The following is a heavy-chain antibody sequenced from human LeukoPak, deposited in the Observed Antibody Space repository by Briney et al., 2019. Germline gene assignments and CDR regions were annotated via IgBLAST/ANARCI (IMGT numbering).Heavy chain of an antibody. V-gene: IGHV1-8*01. CDR2: MNPNSGNT. J-gene: IGHJ4*02. CDR1: GYTFTSYD. D-gene: IGHD3-22*01. CDR3: ARFSSGYKPLDY. Sequence: GASVKVSCKASGYTFTSYDINWVRQAPGRGLEWMGWMNPNSGNTGYAQKFQGRVTMTRNTSISTAYMELSSLRSEDTAVYYCARFSSGYKPLDYWGQGTLVTVSS.